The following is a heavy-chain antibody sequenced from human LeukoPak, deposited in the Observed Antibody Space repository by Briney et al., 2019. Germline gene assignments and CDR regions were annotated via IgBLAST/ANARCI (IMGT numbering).Heavy chain of an antibody. CDR2: ISGSGGGT. Sequence: GGSLRLSSAASGFTFSSYAMSWVRQAPGKGLEWVSAISGSGGGTYYADSVKGRFTISRDNSKNTLYLQMNSLRAEDTAVYYCAIIDDYGDYGGYWGREPWSPSPQ. CDR1: GFTFSSYA. CDR3: AIIDDYGDYGGY. D-gene: IGHD4-17*01. J-gene: IGHJ4*02. V-gene: IGHV3-23*01.